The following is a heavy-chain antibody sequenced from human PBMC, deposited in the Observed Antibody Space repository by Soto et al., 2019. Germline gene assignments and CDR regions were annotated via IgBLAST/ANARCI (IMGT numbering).Heavy chain of an antibody. CDR1: GYTFTGYY. V-gene: IGHV1-2*04. CDR2: INLNSGGT. Sequence: QVQLVQSGAEVKKPGASVKVSCKASGYTFTGYYMHWVRQAPGQGLEWMGWINLNSGGTNYAQKFQGWVTMTRDKSISTAYMELSRLRSDDTAVSYCARQLSPYTYFDYWGQGTLVTVSS. CDR3: ARQLSPYTYFDY. J-gene: IGHJ4*02. D-gene: IGHD2-2*02.